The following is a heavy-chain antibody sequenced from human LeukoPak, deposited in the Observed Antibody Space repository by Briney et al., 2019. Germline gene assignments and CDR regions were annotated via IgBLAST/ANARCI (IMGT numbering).Heavy chain of an antibody. CDR3: AREKGGSRDWFDP. CDR1: GYTFTRYY. Sequence: ASVKVSCKASGYTFTRYYMHWVRQAPGQGLEWMGWINPNSGGTNYAQKFQGRVTMTRDTSISTAYMELSRLRSDDTAVYYCAREKGGSRDWFDPWGQGTLVTVSS. J-gene: IGHJ5*02. D-gene: IGHD6-13*01. V-gene: IGHV1-2*02. CDR2: INPNSGGT.